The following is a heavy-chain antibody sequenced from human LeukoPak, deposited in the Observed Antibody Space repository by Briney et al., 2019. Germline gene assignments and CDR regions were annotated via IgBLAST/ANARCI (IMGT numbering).Heavy chain of an antibody. CDR3: ARGNCSSTSCYRPYYYYGMDV. D-gene: IGHD2-2*01. J-gene: IGHJ6*02. V-gene: IGHV1-2*02. Sequence: ASVKVSCKASGYTFTGYYMHWVRQAPGQGLEWMGWINPNSGGTNYAQKFQGRDTMTRDTSISTAYMELSRLRSDDTAVYYCARGNCSSTSCYRPYYYYGMDVWGQGTTVTVSS. CDR2: INPNSGGT. CDR1: GYTFTGYY.